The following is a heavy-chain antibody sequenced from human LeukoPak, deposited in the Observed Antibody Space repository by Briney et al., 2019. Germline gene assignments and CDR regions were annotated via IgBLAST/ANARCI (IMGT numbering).Heavy chain of an antibody. J-gene: IGHJ5*02. Sequence: SETLSLTCAVYGGSFSGYYWSWIRQPPGKGLEWIGEINHSGSTNYNPSLKSRVTISVDTSKNQFSLKLSSVTAADTAVYYCARGRHYYDFWSGYYGDPYIWFDPWGQGTLVTVSS. CDR2: INHSGST. D-gene: IGHD3-3*01. CDR1: GGSFSGYY. CDR3: ARGRHYYDFWSGYYGDPYIWFDP. V-gene: IGHV4-34*01.